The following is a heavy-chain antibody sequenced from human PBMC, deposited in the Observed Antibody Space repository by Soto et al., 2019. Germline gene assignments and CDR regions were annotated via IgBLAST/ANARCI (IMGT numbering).Heavy chain of an antibody. J-gene: IGHJ6*02. CDR1: GGTFSSYA. D-gene: IGHD1-26*01. Sequence: ASVKVSCKASGGTFSSYAISWVRQAPGQGLEWMGGIIPIFGTANYAQKFQGRVTITADKSTSTAYMELRSLRSEDTAVYYCASAFSALGASYYYGMDVWGQGTTVTVSS. CDR2: IIPIFGTA. CDR3: ASAFSALGASYYYGMDV. V-gene: IGHV1-69*06.